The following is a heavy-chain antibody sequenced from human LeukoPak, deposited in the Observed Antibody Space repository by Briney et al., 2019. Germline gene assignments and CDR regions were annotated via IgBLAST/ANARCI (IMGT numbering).Heavy chain of an antibody. CDR2: IRYDGNNK. V-gene: IGHV3-30*02. CDR1: GFTFSNYG. Sequence: GGSLRLSCAASGFTFSNYGIHWVRQAPGKGLEWVAFIRYDGNNKYYADSVKGRFTISRDNSKNSLYLQMNSLRAEDTALYYCAKGYSTASLGGFDYWGQGTLVTVSS. J-gene: IGHJ4*02. CDR3: AKGYSTASLGGFDY. D-gene: IGHD6-13*01.